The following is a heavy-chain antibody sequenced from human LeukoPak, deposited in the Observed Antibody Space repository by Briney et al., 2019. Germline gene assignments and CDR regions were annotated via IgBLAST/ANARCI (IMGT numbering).Heavy chain of an antibody. Sequence: ASVKVSRKASGGTFSSYAISWVRQAPGQGLEWMGRIIPILGIANYAQKFQGRVTITADKSTSTAYMELSSLRSEDTAVYYCAVDILTGYYHTGFDYWGQGTLVTVSS. J-gene: IGHJ4*02. CDR1: GGTFSSYA. CDR3: AVDILTGYYHTGFDY. V-gene: IGHV1-69*04. D-gene: IGHD3-9*01. CDR2: IIPILGIA.